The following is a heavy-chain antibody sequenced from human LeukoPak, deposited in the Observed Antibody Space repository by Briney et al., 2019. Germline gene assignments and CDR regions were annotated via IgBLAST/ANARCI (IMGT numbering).Heavy chain of an antibody. CDR3: ATDIAVAGTDFQH. V-gene: IGHV1-18*01. Sequence: ASVKVSCKASGYTFTSYGISWVRQAPGQGLEWMGWISAYNGNTNYAQKFQGRVTITRNTSISTAYMELSSLRFEDTAVYYCATDIAVAGTDFQHWGQGTLVTVSS. CDR1: GYTFTSYG. J-gene: IGHJ1*01. D-gene: IGHD6-19*01. CDR2: ISAYNGNT.